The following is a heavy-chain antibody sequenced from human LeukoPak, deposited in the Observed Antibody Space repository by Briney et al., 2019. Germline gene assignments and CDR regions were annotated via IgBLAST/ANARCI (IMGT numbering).Heavy chain of an antibody. CDR3: ARAYSSSSPFDY. J-gene: IGHJ4*02. V-gene: IGHV4-4*02. CDR1: GDSISSSNW. D-gene: IGHD6-13*01. Sequence: PSGTLSLTCAVSGDSISSSNWWTWVRQPPGKGLEWIGEISLSGSTNYNASLKSRVTISVDKSNNQFSLKLSSVTAADAAVYYCARAYSSSSPFDYWGQGTLVTVSS. CDR2: ISLSGST.